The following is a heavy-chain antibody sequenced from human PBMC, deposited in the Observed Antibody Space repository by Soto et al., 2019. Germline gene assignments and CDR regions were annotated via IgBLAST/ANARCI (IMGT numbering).Heavy chain of an antibody. Sequence: SETLSLTCTVSGGSIGSGEYYWSWIRQPPGKGLEWIGYIYYSGSTYYNPSLKSRVTISVGTSKNQFSLKLSSVTAADTAVYYCARDMITFGGVIGVYYYGMDVWGQGTTVTVSS. CDR1: GGSIGSGEYY. D-gene: IGHD3-16*02. V-gene: IGHV4-30-4*01. CDR2: IYYSGST. J-gene: IGHJ6*02. CDR3: ARDMITFGGVIGVYYYGMDV.